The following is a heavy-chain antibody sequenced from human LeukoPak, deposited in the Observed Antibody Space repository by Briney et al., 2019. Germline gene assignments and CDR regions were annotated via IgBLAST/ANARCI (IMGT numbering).Heavy chain of an antibody. CDR1: GYTFTSYG. CDR2: ISAYNGNT. J-gene: IGHJ6*03. Sequence: GASVKVSCKASGYTFTSYGISWVRQAPGQGLEWMGWISAYNGNTNYAQKLQGRVTMTTDTSTSTAYMELRSLRSDDTAVYYCARSRDGYNLGYYYYYMDVWGKGTTVTVSS. D-gene: IGHD5-24*01. CDR3: ARSRDGYNLGYYYYYMDV. V-gene: IGHV1-18*01.